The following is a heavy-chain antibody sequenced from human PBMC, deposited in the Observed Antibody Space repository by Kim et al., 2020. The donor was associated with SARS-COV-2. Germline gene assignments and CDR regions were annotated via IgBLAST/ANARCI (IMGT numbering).Heavy chain of an antibody. V-gene: IGHV4-34*01. CDR2: INHSGST. Sequence: SETLSLTCAVYGGSFSGYYWSWIRQPPGKGLEWIGEINHSGSTNYNPSPKSRVTISVDTYKNQFSLKLSSVTDADPAVYYCAGGSYSSSWYGGTYYFDCWGQGTLVTVSS. J-gene: IGHJ4*02. CDR3: AGGSYSSSWYGGTYYFDC. CDR1: GGSFSGYY. D-gene: IGHD6-13*01.